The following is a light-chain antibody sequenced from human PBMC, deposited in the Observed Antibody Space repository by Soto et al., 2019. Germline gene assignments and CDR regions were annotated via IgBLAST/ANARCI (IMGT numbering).Light chain of an antibody. CDR2: KAS. Sequence: DIQMTQSPSTLSASVGDRVTITCRASQSVRDWVAWYQQKPGRAPTLLIYKASLLHSGVPSRFSGRGSETEFTLTISNLQSDDFATYYCQQYNSYSPVTFGPGTKVDIK. CDR1: QSVRDW. CDR3: QQYNSYSPVT. J-gene: IGKJ3*01. V-gene: IGKV1-5*03.